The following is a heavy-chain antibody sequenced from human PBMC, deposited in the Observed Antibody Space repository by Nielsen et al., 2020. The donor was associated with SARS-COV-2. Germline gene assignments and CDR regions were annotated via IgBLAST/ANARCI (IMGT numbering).Heavy chain of an antibody. CDR1: GGSISSGGYY. Sequence: LRLSCTVSGGSISSGGYYWSWIRQHPGKGLEWIGYIYYSGSTYYNPSLKSRVTISVDTSKNQFSLKLSSVTAADTAVYYCARLRLGELSDYYYYYGMDVWGQGTTVTVSS. V-gene: IGHV4-31*03. J-gene: IGHJ6*02. CDR2: IYYSGST. CDR3: ARLRLGELSDYYYYYGMDV. D-gene: IGHD3-16*02.